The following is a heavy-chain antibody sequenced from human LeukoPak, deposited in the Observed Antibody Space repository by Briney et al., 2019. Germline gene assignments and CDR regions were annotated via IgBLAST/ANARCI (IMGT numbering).Heavy chain of an antibody. CDR1: GGSISGHY. CDR3: ARDLRQQLVNNWFDP. Sequence: PSETLSLTCTVSGGSISGHYWSWIRQPPGKGLEWIGYFYYSGSTHYNPSLKSRVTISIDMSKNQFSLKLYSVTAADTAVYYCARDLRQQLVNNWFDPWGQGTLVTVSS. D-gene: IGHD6-13*01. V-gene: IGHV4-59*11. CDR2: FYYSGST. J-gene: IGHJ5*02.